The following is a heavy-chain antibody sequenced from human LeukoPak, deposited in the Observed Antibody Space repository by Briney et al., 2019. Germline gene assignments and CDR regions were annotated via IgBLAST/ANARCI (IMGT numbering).Heavy chain of an antibody. CDR3: AKGLGSYNSRAVGD. CDR1: GFTFSSYA. V-gene: IGHV3-23*01. J-gene: IGHJ4*02. CDR2: ISNTGGTT. D-gene: IGHD3-10*01. Sequence: PGGSLRLSCAASGFTFSSYAMSWVRQAPGKGLEWVSGISNTGGTTYYADSVKGRFTISRDNSKKTLYLQMNSLSAEDTAVYYCAKGLGSYNSRAVGDWGQGTLVTVPS.